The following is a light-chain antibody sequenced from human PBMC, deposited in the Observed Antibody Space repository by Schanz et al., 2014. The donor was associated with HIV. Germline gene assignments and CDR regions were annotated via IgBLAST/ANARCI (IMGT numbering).Light chain of an antibody. Sequence: EIVMTQSPATLSVSPGERATLSCRASQSVGSNLAWYQQKLGQAPRLLIYGASSRATGIPDRFSGTGSGTEFTLTISGLEPEDFAVYYCQQYGVSPPWTFGQGTKVEIK. J-gene: IGKJ1*01. CDR2: GAS. CDR1: QSVGSN. CDR3: QQYGVSPPWT. V-gene: IGKV3-20*01.